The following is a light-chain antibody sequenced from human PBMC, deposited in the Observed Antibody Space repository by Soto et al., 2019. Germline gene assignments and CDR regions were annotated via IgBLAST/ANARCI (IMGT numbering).Light chain of an antibody. CDR2: DTS. Sequence: QAVVTQEPSLTVSPGGTVTLTCGSSTGAVTSGHYPYWFQQKPGQAPRTLIYDTSNKHSWTPARFSGSLLGGKAALTLSGAQPEDEAEYYCLLSYSGARLGGFGTGTKVTVL. V-gene: IGLV7-46*01. J-gene: IGLJ1*01. CDR1: TGAVTSGHY. CDR3: LLSYSGARLGG.